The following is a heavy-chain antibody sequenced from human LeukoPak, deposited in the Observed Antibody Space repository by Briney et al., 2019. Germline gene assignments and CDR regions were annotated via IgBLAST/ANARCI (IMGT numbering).Heavy chain of an antibody. J-gene: IGHJ4*02. D-gene: IGHD2-21*02. V-gene: IGHV1-69*05. CDR2: IIPIFGTA. CDR3: ARDLVVVTAISEFSFDY. CDR1: GGTFSSYA. Sequence: SVKVSCKASGGTFSSYAISWVRQAPGQGLEWMGGIIPIFGTANYAQKFQGRVTMTRDMSTSTVYMELSSLRSEDTAVYYCARDLVVVTAISEFSFDYWGQGTLVTVSS.